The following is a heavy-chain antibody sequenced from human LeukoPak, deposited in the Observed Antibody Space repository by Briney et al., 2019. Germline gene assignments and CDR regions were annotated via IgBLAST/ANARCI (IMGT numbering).Heavy chain of an antibody. Sequence: GGSLRLSCAASGFTFSNYWMSWVRQAPGKGLEWVANIKQDGSEKYYVDSVKGRFTISRDNAKNSLYLQMNSLRAGDTAVYYCAGMNSYGSFDYWGQGTLVTVSS. D-gene: IGHD5-18*01. CDR2: IKQDGSEK. V-gene: IGHV3-7*01. J-gene: IGHJ4*02. CDR1: GFTFSNYW. CDR3: AGMNSYGSFDY.